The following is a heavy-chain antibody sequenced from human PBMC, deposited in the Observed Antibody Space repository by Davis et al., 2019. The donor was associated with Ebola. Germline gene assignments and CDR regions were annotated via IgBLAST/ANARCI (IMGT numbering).Heavy chain of an antibody. CDR2: VSHSERER. D-gene: IGHD3-3*01. Sequence: GESLKISCATSGFTFRNYAMHWVRQAPGKGLERVAVVSHSERERFCADSVKGRFTISRDNSENTLYLQMSSLTVDDTAVYYCVRAVFHEVLDYWGQGTPVTVSS. V-gene: IGHV3-30*04. CDR3: VRAVFHEVLDY. J-gene: IGHJ4*02. CDR1: GFTFRNYA.